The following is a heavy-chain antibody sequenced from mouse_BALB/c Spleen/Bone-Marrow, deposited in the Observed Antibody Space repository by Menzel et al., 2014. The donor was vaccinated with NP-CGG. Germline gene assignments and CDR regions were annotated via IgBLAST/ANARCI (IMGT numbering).Heavy chain of an antibody. CDR1: GFTFTDYY. Sequence: EVKVEESGGGLVQPGGSLRLSCGTFGFTFTDYYMSWVRQPPGKALEWLGFIRNKANGYTTECSASVKVRFTISRDNSQSILYLQMNPLRAEDSATYYCARDTNSYIYWYLDVWGAGTPVPGSS. CDR3: ARDTNSYIYWYLDV. D-gene: IGHD2-12*01. J-gene: IGHJ1*01. V-gene: IGHV7-3*02. CDR2: IRNKANGYTT.